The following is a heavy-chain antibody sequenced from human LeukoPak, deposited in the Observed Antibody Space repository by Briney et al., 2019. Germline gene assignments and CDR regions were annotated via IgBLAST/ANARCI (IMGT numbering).Heavy chain of an antibody. CDR2: INTDGNVT. D-gene: IGHD6-19*01. V-gene: IGHV3-74*01. Sequence: GGSLRLSCAASGFTFSKYWMLWVRQAPGKGLESVSRINTDGNVTTYADSVKGRFTVSRDNADNTMFLQMNSVRDEDTAVYYCATKQWLAPPPDSWGQGTPVTVSS. J-gene: IGHJ4*02. CDR1: GFTFSKYW. CDR3: ATKQWLAPPPDS.